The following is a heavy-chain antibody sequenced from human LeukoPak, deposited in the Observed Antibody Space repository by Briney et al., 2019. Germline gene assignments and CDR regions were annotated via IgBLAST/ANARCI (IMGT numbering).Heavy chain of an antibody. CDR3: ARGGRTTVTTDFDY. J-gene: IGHJ4*02. CDR2: IFPGDSDT. Sequence: GEPLKISCEGSGYFFTNYWIAWVRQMSGKGLEWMGIIFPGDSDTQYSPSFQGQVTISADKSITTAYLQWSSLKASDTAMYYCARGGRTTVTTDFDYWGQGTLVTVSS. D-gene: IGHD4-17*01. CDR1: GYFFTNYW. V-gene: IGHV5-51*01.